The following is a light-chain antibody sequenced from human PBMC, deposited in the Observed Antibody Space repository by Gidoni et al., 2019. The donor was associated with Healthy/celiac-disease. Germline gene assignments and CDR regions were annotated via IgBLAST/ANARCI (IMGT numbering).Light chain of an antibody. CDR1: QSISTY. V-gene: IGKV1-39*01. CDR3: QQSYSTPFMYT. CDR2: AAS. J-gene: IGKJ2*01. Sequence: DIQMTQSPSSLSASVGDRVTITCRASQSISTYLNWYQQKPRRAPKLLIYAASSLQSGVASIFSGRGSGTDFNLTISTLQPEDFATYYCQQSYSTPFMYTFGRXTKLEI.